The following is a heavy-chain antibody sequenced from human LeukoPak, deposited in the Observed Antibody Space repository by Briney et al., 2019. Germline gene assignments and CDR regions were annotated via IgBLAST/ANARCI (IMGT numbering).Heavy chain of an antibody. V-gene: IGHV1-2*02. D-gene: IGHD2-15*01. Sequence: GASVKLSCKASGYTFTGYDMHWGRQAPGQGLEWRGWINPNSGGTNYAQKFQGRVTMTRATSISTAYMELSRLRSGDTAVYYCAGSVVVAATSGFDPWGQGTLVTVSS. CDR1: GYTFTGYD. J-gene: IGHJ5*02. CDR2: INPNSGGT. CDR3: AGSVVVAATSGFDP.